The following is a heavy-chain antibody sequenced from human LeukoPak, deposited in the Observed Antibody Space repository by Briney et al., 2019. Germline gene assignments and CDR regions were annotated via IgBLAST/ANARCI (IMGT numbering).Heavy chain of an antibody. CDR3: VRGWDTAMVGYYYYMDV. Sequence: SVKVSCKASGGTFSSYAISWVRQAPGQGLEWMGGIIPIFGTANYAQKFQGRVTITADKSTSTAYMELSSLRSEDTAVYYCVRGWDTAMVGYYYYMDVWGQGTLVTVSS. CDR1: GGTFSSYA. V-gene: IGHV1-69*06. D-gene: IGHD5-18*01. J-gene: IGHJ6*03. CDR2: IIPIFGTA.